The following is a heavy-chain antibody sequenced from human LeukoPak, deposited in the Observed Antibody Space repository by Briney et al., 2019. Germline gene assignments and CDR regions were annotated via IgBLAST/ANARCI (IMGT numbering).Heavy chain of an antibody. CDR1: GFTFSSYG. CDR2: IWYGGSNK. CDR3: AREGPRGNSQFDY. D-gene: IGHD2/OR15-2a*01. J-gene: IGHJ4*02. Sequence: GGSLRLSCAASGFTFSSYGMHWVRQAPGKGLEWVALIWYGGSNKYYADSVKGRLTISRDNSKNTLYLQMNSLRAEDTAVYYCAREGPRGNSQFDYWGQGTLVTVSS. V-gene: IGHV3-33*01.